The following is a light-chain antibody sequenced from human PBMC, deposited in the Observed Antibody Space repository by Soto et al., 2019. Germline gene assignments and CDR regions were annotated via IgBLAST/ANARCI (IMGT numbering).Light chain of an antibody. CDR2: VNTDGSH. Sequence: QLVLTQSPSASASLGASVKVTCTLSRGHSSYAIAWHQQQSGKGPRYLMKVNTDGSHTKGDGISDRFSGSSSGAERYLTISSLQSEDEADYYCQTWGTGIVFGGGTKVTVL. CDR1: RGHSSYA. J-gene: IGLJ2*01. CDR3: QTWGTGIV. V-gene: IGLV4-69*01.